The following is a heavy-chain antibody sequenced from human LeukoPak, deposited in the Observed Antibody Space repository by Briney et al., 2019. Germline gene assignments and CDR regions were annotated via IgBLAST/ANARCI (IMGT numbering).Heavy chain of an antibody. CDR2: IYSGGST. Sequence: GGSLCLTCAASGFTVSSNYMSWVRQAPGKGLEWVSVIYSGGSTYYADSVKGRFTISRDNSKNTLYLQMNSLRAEDTAVYYCARDSDILTGRGMDVWGQGTTVTVSS. CDR1: GFTVSSNY. V-gene: IGHV3-53*01. J-gene: IGHJ6*02. D-gene: IGHD3-9*01. CDR3: ARDSDILTGRGMDV.